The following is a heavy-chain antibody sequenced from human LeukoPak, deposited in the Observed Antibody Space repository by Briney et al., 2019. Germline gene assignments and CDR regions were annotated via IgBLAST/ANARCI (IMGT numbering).Heavy chain of an antibody. CDR2: INPNTGDS. J-gene: IGHJ4*02. Sequence: ASVKVSCKASGYTFTGYYIHWVRQAPGQGLEWMGWINPNTGDSNYAQKFQGRVTMTGDTSISTTYMELTSLRSDDTAVYYCARGEYSYGLDYWGQGTLVTVSS. V-gene: IGHV1-2*02. CDR1: GYTFTGYY. CDR3: ARGEYSYGLDY. D-gene: IGHD5-18*01.